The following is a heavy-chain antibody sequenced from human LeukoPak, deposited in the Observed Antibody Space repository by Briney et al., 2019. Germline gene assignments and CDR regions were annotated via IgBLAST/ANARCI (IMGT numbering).Heavy chain of an antibody. V-gene: IGHV1-69*06. CDR1: GGTFSSYA. D-gene: IGHD3-16*01. CDR2: VIPIFGTA. CDR3: AREGFGGVQAY. J-gene: IGHJ4*02. Sequence: ASVKVSCKASGGTFSSYAITWVRQAPGQGLEWMGGVIPIFGTAHYAQRFQGRVTITADKSTSTAYMELSRLKSEDTAVYYCAREGFGGVQAYWGQGTLVTVSS.